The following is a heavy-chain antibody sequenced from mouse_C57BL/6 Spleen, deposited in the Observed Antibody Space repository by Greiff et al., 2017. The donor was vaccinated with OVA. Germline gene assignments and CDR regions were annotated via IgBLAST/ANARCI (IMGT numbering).Heavy chain of an antibody. J-gene: IGHJ4*01. D-gene: IGHD1-1*01. CDR2: ISYDGSN. Sequence: VQLKESGPGLVKPSQSLSLTCSVTGYSITSGYYWNWIRQFPGNKLEWMGYISYDGSNNYNPSLKNRISITRDTSKNQFFLKLNSVTTEDTATYYCARGGFYYGSSYSYAMDYWGQGTSVTVSS. CDR1: GYSITSGYY. CDR3: ARGGFYYGSSYSYAMDY. V-gene: IGHV3-6*01.